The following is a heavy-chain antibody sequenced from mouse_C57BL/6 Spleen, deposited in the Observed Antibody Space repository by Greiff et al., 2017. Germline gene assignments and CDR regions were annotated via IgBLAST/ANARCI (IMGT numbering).Heavy chain of an antibody. Sequence: QVQLKESGPELVKPGASVKISCKASGYAFSSSWMNWVKQRPGKGLEWIGRIYPGDGDTNYNGKFKGKATLTADKSSSTAYMQLSSLTSEDSAVYFCARLTVYYFDDWGQGTTLTVSS. CDR2: IYPGDGDT. D-gene: IGHD1-1*01. V-gene: IGHV1-82*01. CDR1: GYAFSSSW. J-gene: IGHJ2*01. CDR3: ARLTVYYFDD.